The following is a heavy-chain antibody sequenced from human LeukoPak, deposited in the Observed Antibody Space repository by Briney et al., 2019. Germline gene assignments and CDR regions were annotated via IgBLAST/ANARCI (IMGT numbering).Heavy chain of an antibody. J-gene: IGHJ1*01. CDR2: IYYSGST. CDR3: ARGSGGDGEYFQH. V-gene: IGHV4-39*01. Sequence: SETLSLTCTVSGGSISSSSYYWGWIRQPPGKGLEWIGSIYYSGSTYYNPSLKSRVTISVDTPKNQFSLKLSSVTAADTAVYYCARGSGGDGEYFQHWGQGTLVTVSS. CDR1: GGSISSSSYY. D-gene: IGHD2-15*01.